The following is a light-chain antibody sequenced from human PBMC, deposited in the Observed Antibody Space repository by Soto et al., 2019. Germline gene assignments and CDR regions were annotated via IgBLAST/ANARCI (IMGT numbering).Light chain of an antibody. V-gene: IGLV2-14*01. J-gene: IGLJ2*01. CDR3: SSYTSSSPYVV. CDR2: DVS. CDR1: SSDVGGYNY. Sequence: QSALTQPASVSGSPGQSITISCTGRSSDVGGYNYVSWYQQHPGKAPKLMIYDVSNRPSGVSNRFSGSKSGNTASLTISGLQAEDEADYYCSSYTSSSPYVVFGGGTKVTVL.